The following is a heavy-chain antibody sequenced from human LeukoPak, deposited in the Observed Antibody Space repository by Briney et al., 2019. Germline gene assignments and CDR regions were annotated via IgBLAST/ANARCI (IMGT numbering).Heavy chain of an antibody. CDR2: IYYTGST. CDR1: GGSISSYY. CDR3: ARIPTVTFFDY. J-gene: IGHJ4*02. Sequence: SETLSLTCTVSGGSISSYYWGWIRQPPGKGLEWIGSIYYTGSTYYNPSLKSRVTISGDTSKNQFSLKLSSVTAADTAVYYCARIPTVTFFDYWGQGTLVTVSS. V-gene: IGHV4-39*01. D-gene: IGHD4-17*01.